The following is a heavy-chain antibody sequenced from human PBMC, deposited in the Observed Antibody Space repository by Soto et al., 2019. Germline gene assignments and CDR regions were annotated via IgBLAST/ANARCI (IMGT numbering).Heavy chain of an antibody. CDR2: VYHSGST. CDR3: ARETGNLMTTVTMGFDY. J-gene: IGHJ4*02. D-gene: IGHD4-17*01. V-gene: IGHV4-4*02. CDR1: GVSISSGDW. Sequence: PSETLSLTCDVSGVSISSGDWWTWVRQAPGKGLEWIGEVYHSGSTNYNPSLKSRVTISVDKSKNQFSLKLSSVTAADTAVYYCARETGNLMTTVTMGFDYWGQGTLVTVSS.